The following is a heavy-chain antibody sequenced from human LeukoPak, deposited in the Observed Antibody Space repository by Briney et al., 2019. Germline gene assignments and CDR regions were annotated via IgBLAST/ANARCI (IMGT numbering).Heavy chain of an antibody. J-gene: IGHJ5*02. CDR1: GFTFSGFTFGNYA. Sequence: PGGSLRLSCAASGFTFSGFTFGNYAMNWVRQAPGKGLEWVSAISNSGDRTYYVDSVKGRFTISRDNSNNTLYLQMNSLLAEDTAIYYCAKEIGVPESFYLWGQGTLVIVSS. CDR2: ISNSGDRT. CDR3: AKEIGVPESFYL. V-gene: IGHV3-23*01. D-gene: IGHD3-10*01.